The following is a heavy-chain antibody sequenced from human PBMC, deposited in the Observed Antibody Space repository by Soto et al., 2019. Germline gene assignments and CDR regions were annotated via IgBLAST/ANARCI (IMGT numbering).Heavy chain of an antibody. CDR1: GFTFSSYA. V-gene: IGHV3-23*01. J-gene: IGHJ4*02. CDR2: ISGSGGST. CDR3: AKFVVPAAIVGRPFDY. Sequence: VGSLRLSGAASGFTFSSYAMSWVCQARGKGLEWVSAISGSGGSTYYADSVKGRFTISRDNSKNTLYLQMNSLRAEDTAVYYCAKFVVPAAIVGRPFDYWGQGTLVTVSS. D-gene: IGHD2-2*02.